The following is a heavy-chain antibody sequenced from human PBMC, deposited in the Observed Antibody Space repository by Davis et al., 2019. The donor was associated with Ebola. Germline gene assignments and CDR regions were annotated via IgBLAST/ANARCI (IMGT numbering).Heavy chain of an antibody. J-gene: IGHJ4*02. CDR1: GFTFSSYG. CDR3: AKAYFDY. Sequence: GESLKISCAASGFTFSSYGMHWVRQAPGKGLEWVAVISYDGSNKYYADSVKGRFTISRDNSKNTLYLQMNSLRAEDTAVYYCAKAYFDYWGQGTLVTVSS. V-gene: IGHV3-30*18. CDR2: ISYDGSNK.